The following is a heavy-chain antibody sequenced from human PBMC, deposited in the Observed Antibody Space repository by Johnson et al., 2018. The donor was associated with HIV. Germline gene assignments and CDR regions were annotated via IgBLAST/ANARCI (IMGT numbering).Heavy chain of an antibody. CDR1: GFTFSSSA. CDR2: ISGSCGST. J-gene: IGHJ3*02. V-gene: IGHV3-23*04. CDR3: ARDWGLYSSGWYVDAFDI. D-gene: IGHD6-19*01. Sequence: VQLVESGGGLVQPGASLRLSCPASGFTFSSSAMSWVRQAPGKGLEWVSAISGSCGSTYYADSVKGRVTISRDNSKNTLYLQMNSLRAEDTAVYYCARDWGLYSSGWYVDAFDIWGQGTMVTVSS.